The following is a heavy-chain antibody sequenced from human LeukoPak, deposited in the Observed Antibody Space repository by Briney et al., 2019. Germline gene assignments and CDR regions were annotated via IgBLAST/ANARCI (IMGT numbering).Heavy chain of an antibody. CDR3: ARGGAAMSGSHQESVY. D-gene: IGHD1-26*01. CDR1: GYTFTSYY. J-gene: IGHJ4*02. Sequence: ASVKVSCKASGYTFTSYYMHWVRQAPGQGLEWMGIINPSGGSTSYAQKFQGRVTMTRDTSTSTVYMELSSLRSEDTAVYYCARGGAAMSGSHQESVYWGQGTLVTVSS. CDR2: INPSGGST. V-gene: IGHV1-46*01.